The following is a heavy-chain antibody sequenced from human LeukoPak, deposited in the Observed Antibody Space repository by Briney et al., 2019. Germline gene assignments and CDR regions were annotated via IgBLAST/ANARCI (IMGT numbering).Heavy chain of an antibody. D-gene: IGHD4-17*01. J-gene: IGHJ4*02. CDR3: TTEQDGDYLDY. CDR1: GFTFSNAW. V-gene: IGHV3-15*07. CDR2: IKSKTDGGTA. Sequence: TGGSLRLSCAASGFTFSNAWMNWVRQAPGKGLEWVGRIKSKTDGGTADYAAPVKGRFTISRDDSKNTLYLQMNSLKTEDTAVYYCTTEQDGDYLDYWGQGTLVTVSS.